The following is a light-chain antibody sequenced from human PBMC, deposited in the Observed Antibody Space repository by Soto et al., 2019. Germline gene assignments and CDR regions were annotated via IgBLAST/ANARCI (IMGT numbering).Light chain of an antibody. CDR2: DVS. CDR1: QKVSPW. V-gene: IGKV1-5*01. CDR3: QQYDSYWGN. Sequence: DIRMTHSPSTLSAFVGDSVTITCRASQKVSPWLAWYQQKAGKAPKLLIYDVSSLKRGVPSRFSGSGSGTEFTLTISTLQSDAFAPYDCQQYDSYWGNFGQGTKVEFK. J-gene: IGKJ1*01.